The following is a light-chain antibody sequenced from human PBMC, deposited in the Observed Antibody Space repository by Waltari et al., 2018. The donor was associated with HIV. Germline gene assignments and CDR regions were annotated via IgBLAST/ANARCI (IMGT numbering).Light chain of an antibody. J-gene: IGKJ4*01. CDR1: QSLLQTDGNTY. CDR2: RVS. CDR3: MQAKQYPPT. V-gene: IGKV2-24*01. Sequence: DIVMTQTPLSSPVTLGQPASISCRSSQSLLQTDGNTYLSWLQQRPGQPPRLLIYRVSNRVSGVPDRFSGSGAGTDFTLKISRVELEDVGVYYCMQAKQYPPTFGGGTKVDIK.